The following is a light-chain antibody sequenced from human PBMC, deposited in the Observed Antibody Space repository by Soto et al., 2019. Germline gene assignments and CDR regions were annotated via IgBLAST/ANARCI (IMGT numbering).Light chain of an antibody. J-gene: IGLJ3*02. CDR2: EVT. CDR1: SNDVGGYNS. CDR3: SSYTTNYIWV. Sequence: QSALTQPASVSGSPGQSITISCTGTSNDVGGYNSVSWYQQHPGKAPKLIIFEVTNRPSGVSSRFSGSKSGNTASLTISGLQAEDEADYHCSSYTTNYIWVFGGGTKLTVL. V-gene: IGLV2-14*01.